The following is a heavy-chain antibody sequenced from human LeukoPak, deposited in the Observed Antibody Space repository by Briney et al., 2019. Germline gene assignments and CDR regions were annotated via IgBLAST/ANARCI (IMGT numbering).Heavy chain of an antibody. V-gene: IGHV3-30*18. D-gene: IGHD1-1*01. CDR2: ISYDGSNK. J-gene: IGHJ6*04. Sequence: GGSLRLSCAASGFTFSSYGMHWVRQAPGKGPEWVAVISYDGSNKYYADSVKGRFTISRDNSKNTLYLQMNSLRAEDTAVYYCAKDKDNWNDYYYGMDAWGKGTTVTVSS. CDR1: GFTFSSYG. CDR3: AKDKDNWNDYYYGMDA.